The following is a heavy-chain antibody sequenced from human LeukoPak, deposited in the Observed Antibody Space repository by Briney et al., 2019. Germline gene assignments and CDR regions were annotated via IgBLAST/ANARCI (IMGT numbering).Heavy chain of an antibody. Sequence: GESLKISCKGSGYSFTSYWIGWVRQMPGKGLEWMGIIYPGDSDTRYSPSFQGQVTISADKSISTAYLQWSSLKASDTAMYYCARLEVVLIGGSYCSGGSCYSRGGFDYWGQGTLVTVSS. V-gene: IGHV5-51*01. CDR2: IYPGDSDT. D-gene: IGHD2-15*01. CDR3: ARLEVVLIGGSYCSGGSCYSRGGFDY. J-gene: IGHJ4*02. CDR1: GYSFTSYW.